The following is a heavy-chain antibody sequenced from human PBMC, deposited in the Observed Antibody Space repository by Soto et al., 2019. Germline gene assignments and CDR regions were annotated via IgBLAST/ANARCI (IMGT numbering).Heavy chain of an antibody. J-gene: IGHJ6*04. Sequence: GSLGLSCAASGFTFSSYSMNWVRKAPGKGLEWVSSISSSSSYIYYADSVKGRFTISRDNAKNSLYLQMNSLRAEDTAVYYCERDRGIMVRGVIGYYYGMGVPGKGPTVADSP. CDR3: ERDRGIMVRGVIGYYYGMGV. V-gene: IGHV3-21*01. D-gene: IGHD3-10*01. CDR1: GFTFSSYS. CDR2: ISSSSSYI.